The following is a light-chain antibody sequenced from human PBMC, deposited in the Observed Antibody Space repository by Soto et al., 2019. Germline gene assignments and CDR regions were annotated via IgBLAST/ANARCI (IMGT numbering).Light chain of an antibody. CDR1: SSDVGGYNY. J-gene: IGLJ1*01. V-gene: IGLV2-14*01. Sequence: QSVLTQPASVSGSPGQSITISCTGTSSDVGGYNYVSWYQQHPAKAPKLIIYEVNNRPSGISNRFSGSKSGNTASLTISGLQAEDEADYYCISYTRSSTLGVFGAGTKLTVL. CDR2: EVN. CDR3: ISYTRSSTLGV.